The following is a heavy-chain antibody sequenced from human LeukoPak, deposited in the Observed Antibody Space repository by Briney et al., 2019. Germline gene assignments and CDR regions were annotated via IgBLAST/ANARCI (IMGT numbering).Heavy chain of an antibody. CDR1: GGSISSGDYY. D-gene: IGHD3-3*01. V-gene: IGHV4-30-4*08. J-gene: IGHJ4*02. CDR3: ASGHYDFWSGYLFDY. CDR2: IYYSGST. Sequence: SETLSLTCTVSGGSISSGDYYWSWIRQPPGKGLEWIGYIYYSGSTYYNTSLKSRVTISLVTSKNQFSVQLRSVTAADTAVYYCASGHYDFWSGYLFDYWGQGTLVTVSS.